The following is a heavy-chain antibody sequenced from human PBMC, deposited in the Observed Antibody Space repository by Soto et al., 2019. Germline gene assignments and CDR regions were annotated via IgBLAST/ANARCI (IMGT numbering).Heavy chain of an antibody. CDR3: AKDKGSIVGATSGLWY. J-gene: IGHJ4*01. CDR2: ISYDGSNK. D-gene: IGHD1-26*01. CDR1: GFTFSSYG. Sequence: QVQLVESGGGVVQPGRSLRLSCAASGFTFSSYGMHWVRQAPGKGLEWVAVISYDGSNKYYADSVKGRFTISSDNSQNTLYLKMNSLKAEDSAVYYCAKDKGSIVGATSGLWYWGHGTLVTVSS. V-gene: IGHV3-30*18.